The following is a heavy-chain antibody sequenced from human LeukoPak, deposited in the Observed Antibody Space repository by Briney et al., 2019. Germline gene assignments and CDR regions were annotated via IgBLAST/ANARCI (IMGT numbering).Heavy chain of an antibody. Sequence: SETLSLTCTVSGGSISSSSYYWGWIRQPPGKGLEWIGSIYYSGSTYYNPSLKSRVTISVDTSKNQFSLKLSSVTAADTAVYYCARASGYCSGGSCYREPVFDYWGQGTLVTVSS. D-gene: IGHD2-15*01. CDR1: GGSISSSSYY. V-gene: IGHV4-39*07. J-gene: IGHJ4*02. CDR2: IYYSGST. CDR3: ARASGYCSGGSCYREPVFDY.